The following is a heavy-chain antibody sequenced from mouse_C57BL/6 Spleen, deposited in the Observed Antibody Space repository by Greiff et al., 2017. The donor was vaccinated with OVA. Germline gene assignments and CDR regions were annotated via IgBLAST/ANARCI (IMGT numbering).Heavy chain of an antibody. CDR3: TTITTVGADY. CDR2: IDPEDGDT. Sequence: VQLQQSGAELVRPGASVKLSCTASGFTITDYYMHWVKQRPGQGLEWIGRIDPEDGDTDYAPKFQGKATMTADTSTNTAYLQRSSLTSEDTAFYYCTTITTVGADYWGQGTTLTVSS. D-gene: IGHD1-1*01. CDR1: GFTITDYY. V-gene: IGHV14-1*01. J-gene: IGHJ2*01.